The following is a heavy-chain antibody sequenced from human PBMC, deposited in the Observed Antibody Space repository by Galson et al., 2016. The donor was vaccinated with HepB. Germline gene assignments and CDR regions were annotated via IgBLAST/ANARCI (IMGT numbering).Heavy chain of an antibody. CDR3: TRKACSSSSGYVRDYDVFDH. CDR2: ISAYNGNT. V-gene: IGHV1-18*01. Sequence: SVKVSCKASGYTFTSYGISWVRQAPGQGLEWMGWISAYNGNTKYAQKLQGRVTLTTDTSTSTAYMELRSLSSDDTAVYYCTRKACSSSSGYVRDYDVFDHWDQGTPVTVSS. J-gene: IGHJ4*02. CDR1: GYTFTSYG. D-gene: IGHD2-2*01.